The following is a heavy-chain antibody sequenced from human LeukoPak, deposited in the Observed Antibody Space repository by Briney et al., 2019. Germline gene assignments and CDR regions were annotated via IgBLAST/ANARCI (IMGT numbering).Heavy chain of an antibody. Sequence: PGRSLRLSCAASGFTFDDYAMHWVRQAPGKGLEWVSGISWNSGSISYADSVKGRFTISRDNSKNTLYLQMNSLRAEDTAVYYCAKDKEAAGKHWFDPWGQGTLVTVSS. CDR2: ISWNSGSI. CDR3: AKDKEAAGKHWFDP. J-gene: IGHJ5*02. D-gene: IGHD6-13*01. CDR1: GFTFDDYA. V-gene: IGHV3-9*01.